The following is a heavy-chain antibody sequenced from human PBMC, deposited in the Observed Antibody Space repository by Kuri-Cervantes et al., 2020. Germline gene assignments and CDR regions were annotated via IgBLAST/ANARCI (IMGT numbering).Heavy chain of an antibody. CDR1: GFTFSSYA. V-gene: IGHV3-30-3*01. J-gene: IGHJ3*02. D-gene: IGHD6-13*01. CDR2: ISYDGSNK. CDR3: AKSISWPYDAFDI. Sequence: GGSLRLSCAASGFTFSSYAMHWVRQAPGKGLEWVAVISYDGSNKYYADSVKGRFTISRDNSKNTLSLQMNSLRAEDTAVYYCAKSISWPYDAFDIWGQGTMVTVSS.